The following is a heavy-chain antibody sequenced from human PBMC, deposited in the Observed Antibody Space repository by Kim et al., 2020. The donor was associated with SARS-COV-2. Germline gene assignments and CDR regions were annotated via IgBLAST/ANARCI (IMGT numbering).Heavy chain of an antibody. D-gene: IGHD2-2*01. CDR3: AGDLGGDCIDTSCYAGDY. CDR2: ICSTCGNT. J-gene: IGHJ4*02. V-gene: IGHV3-48*02. CDR1: GFSFRSYA. Sequence: GGSLRLSCAASGFSFRSYAMNWVRQAPGKGLEWVAYICSTCGNTYYADSVRGRFTISRDNAKNSLFLQMDSLRDEDTAVYYCAGDLGGDCIDTSCYAGDYWGQGALVTVSS.